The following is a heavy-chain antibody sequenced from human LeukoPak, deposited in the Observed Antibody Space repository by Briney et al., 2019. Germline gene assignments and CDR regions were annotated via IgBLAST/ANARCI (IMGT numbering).Heavy chain of an antibody. D-gene: IGHD4-17*01. J-gene: IGHJ4*02. CDR3: AREDPDYGDYGY. Sequence: GGSLRLSCAASGFTFSSYGMSWVRQAPGKGLEWVSAISGSGGSTYYADSVKGRFTISRDNSKNTLYLQMNSLRAEDTALYYCAREDPDYGDYGYWGQGTLVTVSS. CDR2: ISGSGGST. CDR1: GFTFSSYG. V-gene: IGHV3-23*01.